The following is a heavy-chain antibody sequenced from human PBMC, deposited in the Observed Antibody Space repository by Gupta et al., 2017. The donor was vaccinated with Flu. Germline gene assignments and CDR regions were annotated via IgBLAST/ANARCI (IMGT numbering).Heavy chain of an antibody. CDR3: TSYYYDNDDTHF. V-gene: IGHV3-48*04. CDR1: TFSSYG. CDR2: ISGSGTTT. Sequence: TFSSYGMNWVRQVPGKGLEWVSYISGSGTTTHYADSVKGRFTISRDNAKNSLYLQMNNLRXEXTAVYYXTSYYYDNDDTHFWGQGTLVTVSS. D-gene: IGHD3-22*01. J-gene: IGHJ4*02.